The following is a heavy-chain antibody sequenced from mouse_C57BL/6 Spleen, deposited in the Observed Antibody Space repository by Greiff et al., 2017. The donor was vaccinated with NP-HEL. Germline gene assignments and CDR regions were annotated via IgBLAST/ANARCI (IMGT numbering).Heavy chain of an antibody. V-gene: IGHV1-69*01. Sequence: VQLQQPGAELVMPGASVKLSCKASGYTFTSYWMHWVKQRPGQGLEWIGEIDPSDSYTNYNQKFKGKSTLTVDKSSSTAYMQLSSLTSEDSAVYYCARSRSTMITTAFHWYFDVWGTGTTVTVSS. CDR2: IDPSDSYT. CDR3: ARSRSTMITTAFHWYFDV. CDR1: GYTFTSYW. D-gene: IGHD2-4*01. J-gene: IGHJ1*03.